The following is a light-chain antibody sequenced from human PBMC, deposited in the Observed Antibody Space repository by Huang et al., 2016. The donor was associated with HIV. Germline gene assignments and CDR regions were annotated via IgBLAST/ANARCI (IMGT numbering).Light chain of an antibody. CDR1: QSISSW. Sequence: DIQMTQSPSTLSASVGDRVTITCRASQSISSWLAWYQQKPGKAPKLLLYDASSLESGGPSRFSGSGSGTEFTLTISSLQPENFATYYCQQYNSYPWTFGQGTKVEIK. J-gene: IGKJ1*01. CDR3: QQYNSYPWT. CDR2: DAS. V-gene: IGKV1-5*01.